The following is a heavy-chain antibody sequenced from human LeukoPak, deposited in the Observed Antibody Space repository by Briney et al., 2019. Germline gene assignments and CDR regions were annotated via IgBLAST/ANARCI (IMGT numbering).Heavy chain of an antibody. D-gene: IGHD3-9*01. Sequence: GGSLRLSCAASGFTFSSYSMNWVRQAPGKGLEWVSYISSSSSNIYYADSVKGRFTISRDNAKKSPYLQMNSLRDEDTAVYYCARMAIDISTGYADAFDIWGQGTRVTVSS. CDR3: ARMAIDISTGYADAFDI. J-gene: IGHJ3*02. CDR2: ISSSSSNI. V-gene: IGHV3-48*02. CDR1: GFTFSSYS.